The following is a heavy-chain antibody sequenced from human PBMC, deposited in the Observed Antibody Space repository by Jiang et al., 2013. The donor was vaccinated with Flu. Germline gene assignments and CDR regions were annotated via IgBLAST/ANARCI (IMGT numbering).Heavy chain of an antibody. J-gene: IGHJ4*02. CDR1: GYSFARHW. Sequence: GAEVKKPGESLKISCQASGYSFARHWIAWVRQTPGKGLEYVGIIDPSDSETRYSPSFQGQVTISVDYSISTAYLHWSSLKASDSAMYYCARRVATAAVDSWGQGPWSPSRQ. CDR3: ARRVATAAVDS. V-gene: IGHV5-51*01. D-gene: IGHD2-2*01. CDR2: IDPSDSET.